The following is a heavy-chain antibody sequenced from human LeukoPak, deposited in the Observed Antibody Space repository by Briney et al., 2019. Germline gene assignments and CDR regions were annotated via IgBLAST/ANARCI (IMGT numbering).Heavy chain of an antibody. D-gene: IGHD4-11*01. CDR2: IYWNDDK. Sequence: SGPTLVNPTQTLTLTCTCSGFSLRTRGGGVGWIRQPPGKALEWLALIYWNDDKRYSPSLKSRLTITKDPSKNQVVLTMTNMDPVDTAIYYCAHRRLTTDFDYWGQGTLVTVSS. V-gene: IGHV2-5*01. J-gene: IGHJ4*02. CDR3: AHRRLTTDFDY. CDR1: GFSLRTRGGG.